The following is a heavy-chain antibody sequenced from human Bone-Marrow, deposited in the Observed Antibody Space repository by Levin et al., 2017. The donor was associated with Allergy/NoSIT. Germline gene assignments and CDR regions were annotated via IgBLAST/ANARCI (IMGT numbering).Heavy chain of an antibody. Sequence: GGSLRLSCAASGFTFSSYWMHWVRQAPGKGLVWVSRINSDGSSTSYADSVKGRFTISRDNAKNTLYLQMNSLRAEDTAVYYCARSRGPYYFYYGMDVWGQGTTVTVSS. CDR2: INSDGSST. D-gene: IGHD3-10*01. CDR3: ARSRGPYYFYYGMDV. V-gene: IGHV3-74*01. J-gene: IGHJ6*02. CDR1: GFTFSSYW.